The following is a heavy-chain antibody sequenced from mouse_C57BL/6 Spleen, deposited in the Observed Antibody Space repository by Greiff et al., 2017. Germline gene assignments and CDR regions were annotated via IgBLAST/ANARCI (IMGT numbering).Heavy chain of an antibody. J-gene: IGHJ2*01. D-gene: IGHD1-1*01. Sequence: QVHVKQSGAELVKPGASVKISCKASGYAFSSYWMNWVKQRPGKGLEWIGQIYPGDGDTNYNGKFKGKATLTADKSSSTAYMQLSSLTSEDSAVYFCARNHYGSSYGYWGQGTTLTVSS. CDR2: IYPGDGDT. CDR3: ARNHYGSSYGY. CDR1: GYAFSSYW. V-gene: IGHV1-80*01.